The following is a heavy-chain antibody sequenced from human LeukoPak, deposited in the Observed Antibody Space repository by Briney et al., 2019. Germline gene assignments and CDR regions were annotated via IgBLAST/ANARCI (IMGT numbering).Heavy chain of an antibody. CDR2: IYPGDSDT. D-gene: IGHD1-26*01. V-gene: IGHV5-51*01. CDR1: GYSFTSYW. J-gene: IGHJ6*02. Sequence: GESLKISCKGSGYSFTSYWISWVRQMPGKRLEWMGIIYPGDSDTRYSPSFQRQVTISADKSISTAYLQWSSLKASDTAMYYCARTPVGSYSMSYGMDVWGQGTTVTVSS. CDR3: ARTPVGSYSMSYGMDV.